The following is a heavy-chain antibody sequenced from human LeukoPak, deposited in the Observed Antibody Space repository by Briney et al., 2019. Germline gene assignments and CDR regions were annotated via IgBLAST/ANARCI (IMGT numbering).Heavy chain of an antibody. CDR1: GFTFDDYA. CDR3: ARASLAYCGGDCYSGG. V-gene: IGHV3-9*01. J-gene: IGHJ4*02. D-gene: IGHD2-21*02. Sequence: GGSLRLSCAASGFTFDDYAMHWVRQGPGKGLEWVSGISWNSGSIGYADSVKGRFTISRDNAKNSLYLQMNSLRAEDTAVYYCARASLAYCGGDCYSGGWGQGTLVTVSS. CDR2: ISWNSGSI.